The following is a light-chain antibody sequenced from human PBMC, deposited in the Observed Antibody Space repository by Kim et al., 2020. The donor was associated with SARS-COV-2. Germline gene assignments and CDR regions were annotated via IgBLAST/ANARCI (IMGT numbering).Light chain of an antibody. V-gene: IGKV1-33*01. Sequence: DIQMTQSPSSLSASVGDRVTITCQASQDTSNYLNWYQHKPGKAPKLLIYDASYLETGVPSRFSGSGSGTDFTFIISSVQPEDIATYYCQQYDSLPFTFGGGTKVDIK. CDR3: QQYDSLPFT. CDR1: QDTSNY. J-gene: IGKJ4*01. CDR2: DAS.